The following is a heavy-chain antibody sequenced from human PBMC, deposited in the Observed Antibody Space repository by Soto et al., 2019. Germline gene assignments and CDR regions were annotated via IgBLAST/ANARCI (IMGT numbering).Heavy chain of an antibody. V-gene: IGHV3-15*07. CDR2: IKSKTDGGTT. CDR1: GFTFSNAW. D-gene: IGHD5-18*01. Sequence: EVQLVESGGGLVKPGGSLRLSGAASGFTFSNAWMNWVRQAPGKGLERVGRIKSKTDGGTTDYAAPAKGRFTISRDDSKNTLYMQMNSSKTEDTAVYYCTTGQLWLRGDYYGMDFWGQGTPVTVSS. J-gene: IGHJ6*02. CDR3: TTGQLWLRGDYYGMDF.